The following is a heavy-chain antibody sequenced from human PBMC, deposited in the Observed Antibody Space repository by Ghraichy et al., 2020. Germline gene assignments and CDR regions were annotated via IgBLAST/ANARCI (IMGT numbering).Heavy chain of an antibody. CDR1: GFSFSTYA. J-gene: IGHJ4*02. CDR2: ISPSGAGT. V-gene: IGHV3-23*01. CDR3: VILDFWSGPHDGY. Sequence: GGSLRLSCAASGFSFSTYAMTWVRQAPGKGLRWVSAISPSGAGTYHAESVKGRFTTSRDNSKNTLYLQMDSLRADDTAIYYCVILDFWSGPHDGYWGQGALVTVSS. D-gene: IGHD3-3*01.